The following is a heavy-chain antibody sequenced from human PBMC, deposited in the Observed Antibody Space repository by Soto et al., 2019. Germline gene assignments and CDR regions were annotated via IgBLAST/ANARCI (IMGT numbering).Heavy chain of an antibody. CDR1: GFTVSSNY. J-gene: IGHJ3*02. CDR2: IYSGGST. CDR3: TSTVVRMVDAFFI. Sequence: PGGSLRLSCAASGFTVSSNYMSWVRQAPGKGLEWVSVIYSGGSTYYADSEKGRFTISRHNSKNTLYLQMNSQRAEDTAVYYCTSTVVRMVDAFFIWGQGTMVTVSS. D-gene: IGHD2-8*01. V-gene: IGHV3-53*04.